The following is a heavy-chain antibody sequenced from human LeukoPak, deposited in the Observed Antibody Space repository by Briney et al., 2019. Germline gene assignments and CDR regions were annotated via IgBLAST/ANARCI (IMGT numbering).Heavy chain of an antibody. J-gene: IGHJ4*02. D-gene: IGHD5-12*01. V-gene: IGHV3-48*04. CDR3: ARDSGYEYFDY. CDR1: GFTFSSYS. Sequence: GGSLRLSCAASGFTFSSYSMNWVRQAPGKGLEWVSYISSSSTIYYADSVKGRFTISRDNAKNSLYLQMNSLRAEDTAVYYCARDSGYEYFDYWGQGTLVTVSS. CDR2: ISSSSTI.